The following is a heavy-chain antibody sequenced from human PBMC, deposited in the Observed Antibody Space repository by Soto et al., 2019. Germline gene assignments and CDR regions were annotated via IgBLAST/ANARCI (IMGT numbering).Heavy chain of an antibody. V-gene: IGHV4-4*07. CDR2: IFSSGRT. D-gene: IGHD1-26*01. Sequence: VQLQESGPGLVKPSETLSLSCDVSGASLLSSYWSWVRQPAGKGLEWIGHIFSSGRTSYNPSLKSLVTMSIDPPNNKFSLNLKSVTAADTAVYYCAKGWDVKYFDHWGQGARVTVSS. J-gene: IGHJ4*02. CDR1: GASLLSSY. CDR3: AKGWDVKYFDH.